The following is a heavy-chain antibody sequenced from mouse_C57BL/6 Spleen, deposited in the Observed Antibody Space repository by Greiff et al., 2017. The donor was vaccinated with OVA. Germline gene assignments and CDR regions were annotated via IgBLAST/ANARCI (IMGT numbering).Heavy chain of an antibody. CDR2: ISGGGGNT. CDR1: GFTFSSYT. Sequence: EVKLMESGGGLVKPGGSLKLSCAASGFTFSSYTMSWVRQTPEKRLEWVATISGGGGNTYYPDSVKGRFTISRDNAKNTLYLQMSSLRSEDTALYYCARRDGYYDWYFDVWGTGTTVTVSS. V-gene: IGHV5-9*01. J-gene: IGHJ1*03. CDR3: ARRDGYYDWYFDV. D-gene: IGHD2-3*01.